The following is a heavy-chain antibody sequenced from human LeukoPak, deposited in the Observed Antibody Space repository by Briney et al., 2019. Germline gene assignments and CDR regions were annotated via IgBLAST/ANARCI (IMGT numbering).Heavy chain of an antibody. Sequence: GASVKVSCKASGYTFTSYAMHWVRQAPGQRLEWMGWINAGNGNTKYSQKFQGRVTVARDTSTSTAYMELRGLRSDDTAVYYCARDVLRYFDWLLPLDYWGQGTLVTVSS. D-gene: IGHD3-9*01. V-gene: IGHV1-3*01. CDR3: ARDVLRYFDWLLPLDY. CDR1: GYTFTSYA. CDR2: INAGNGNT. J-gene: IGHJ4*02.